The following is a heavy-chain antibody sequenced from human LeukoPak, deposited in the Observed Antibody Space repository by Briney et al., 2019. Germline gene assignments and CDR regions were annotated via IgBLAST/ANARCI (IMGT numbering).Heavy chain of an antibody. CDR3: ARDRYYDSSRRNWFDP. CDR1: GYTLTELS. D-gene: IGHD3-22*01. V-gene: IGHV1-24*01. J-gene: IGHJ5*02. CDR2: FDPEDGET. Sequence: ASVKVSCKVSGYTLTELSMHWVRQAPGKGLEWMGGFDPEDGETIYAQKFQGRVTMTEDTSTDTAYMELSSLRSEDTAVYYCARDRYYDSSRRNWFDPWGQGTLVTVSS.